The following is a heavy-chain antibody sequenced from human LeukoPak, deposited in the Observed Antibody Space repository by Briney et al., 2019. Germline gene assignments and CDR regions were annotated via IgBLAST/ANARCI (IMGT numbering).Heavy chain of an antibody. CDR3: ARLERYDYVWGSYSLAGGHFDY. J-gene: IGHJ4*02. CDR2: IYHSGST. CDR1: GYSISSGYY. Sequence: SGTLCLTCTVSGYSISSGYYWGWIRQPPGKGLEWIGRIYHSGSTYYKPSLKSRVTISVDTAKNQFSLKLSSVSAADTAVYYCARLERYDYVWGSYSLAGGHFDYWGQGTLVTVSS. D-gene: IGHD3-16*01. V-gene: IGHV4-38-2*02.